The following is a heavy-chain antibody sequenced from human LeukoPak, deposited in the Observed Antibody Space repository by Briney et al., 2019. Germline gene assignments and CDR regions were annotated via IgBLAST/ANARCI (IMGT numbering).Heavy chain of an antibody. CDR3: AREHHNDILTGYYLNSFDY. V-gene: IGHV4-34*01. J-gene: IGHJ4*02. Sequence: SETLSLTCAVYGGSFSGYYWSWIRQPPGKGLEWIGEINHSGSTNYNPSLKSRGTISVDTSKNQFSQKLSSVTTADTAVYYCAREHHNDILTGYYLNSFDYWGQGTLVTVSS. CDR1: GGSFSGYY. D-gene: IGHD3-9*01. CDR2: INHSGST.